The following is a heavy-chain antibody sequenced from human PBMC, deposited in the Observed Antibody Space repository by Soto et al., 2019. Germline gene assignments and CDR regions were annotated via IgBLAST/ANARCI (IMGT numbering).Heavy chain of an antibody. J-gene: IGHJ5*02. V-gene: IGHV4-59*01. CDR2: IYYSGST. CDR3: ARAPRGNYGYPSYFDL. CDR1: GGSISSYY. Sequence: PSETLSLTCTVSGGSISSYYWSWIRQPPGKGLEWIGYIYYSGSTNYNPSLKSRVTISVDTSKNQFSLKLSSVTAADTAVYYCARAPRGNYGYPSYFDLWGQGLQVTVSS. D-gene: IGHD3-10*01.